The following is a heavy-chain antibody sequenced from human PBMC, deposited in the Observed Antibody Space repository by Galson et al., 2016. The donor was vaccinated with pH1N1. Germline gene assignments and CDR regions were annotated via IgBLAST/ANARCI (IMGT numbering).Heavy chain of an antibody. D-gene: IGHD3-10*01. CDR1: GYTFTTYG. Sequence: SVKVSCKASGYTFTTYGVTWVRQAPGQGLEWMGWISANNGNTNYAQKFQGRVTMTADTSTSTAYMELRSLRSDDTAVYYCACMVRGDYFDYWGQGTLVTVSS. CDR3: ACMVRGDYFDY. J-gene: IGHJ4*02. V-gene: IGHV1-18*01. CDR2: ISANNGNT.